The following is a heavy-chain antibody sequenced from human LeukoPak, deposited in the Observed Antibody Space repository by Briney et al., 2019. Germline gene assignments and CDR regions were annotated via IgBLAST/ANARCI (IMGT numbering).Heavy chain of an antibody. Sequence: GGSLRLSCAASGFTFSSYGMHWVRQAPGKGLEWVASIESDGRNTYYTESVKGRFTISRDNSKNTLYLQINNLRAEDTAFFYCARGPRDGYNYDADYWGQGTLVTVSS. CDR3: ARGPRDGYNYDADY. CDR2: IESDGRNT. CDR1: GFTFSSYG. V-gene: IGHV3-30*02. D-gene: IGHD5-24*01. J-gene: IGHJ4*02.